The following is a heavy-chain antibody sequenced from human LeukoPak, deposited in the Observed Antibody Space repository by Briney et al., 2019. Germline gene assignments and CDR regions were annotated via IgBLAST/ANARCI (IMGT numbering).Heavy chain of an antibody. CDR1: GYTFTSYD. J-gene: IGHJ5*02. Sequence: ASVKVSCKASGYTFTSYDINWVRQATGQGLEWMGWMNPNSGNTGYAQKFQGRVTMTRNTSISTAYMELSSLRSEDTAVYYCARSGSYYDFWSGYRINWFDPWGQGTPVTVSS. CDR2: MNPNSGNT. V-gene: IGHV1-8*01. D-gene: IGHD3-3*01. CDR3: ARSGSYYDFWSGYRINWFDP.